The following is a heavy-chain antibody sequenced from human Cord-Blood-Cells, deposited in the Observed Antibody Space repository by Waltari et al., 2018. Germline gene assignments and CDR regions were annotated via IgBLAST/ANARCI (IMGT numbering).Heavy chain of an antibody. CDR2: IYHSGST. J-gene: IGHJ4*02. CDR1: GYSISSGYS. D-gene: IGHD3-10*01. Sequence: QVQLQESGPGLVKPSETLSPTCTVSGYSISSGYSWGWIRHPPGKGLEWIGSIYHSGSTYYNPSLKSRVTISVDTSKNQFSLKLSSVTAADTAVYYCARDARMVRGVITPIDYWGQGTLVTVSS. CDR3: ARDARMVRGVITPIDY. V-gene: IGHV4-38-2*02.